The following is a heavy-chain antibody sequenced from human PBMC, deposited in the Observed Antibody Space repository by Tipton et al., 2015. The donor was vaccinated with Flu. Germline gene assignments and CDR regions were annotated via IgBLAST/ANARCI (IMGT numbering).Heavy chain of an antibody. Sequence: TLSLTCAVSGSSIRSSNYYWGWIRQPPGKGLEWIGEINHSGSTNYNPSLKSRVTISVDTSKNQFSLKLSSVTAADTAVYYCAGQGYLYYFDYWGRGTLVTVSS. V-gene: IGHV4-39*01. CDR1: GSSIRSSNYY. CDR3: AGQGYLYYFDY. CDR2: INHSGST. J-gene: IGHJ4*01. D-gene: IGHD1-1*01.